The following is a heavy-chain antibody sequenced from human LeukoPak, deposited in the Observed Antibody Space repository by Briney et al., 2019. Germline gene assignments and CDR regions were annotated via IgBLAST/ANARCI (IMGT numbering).Heavy chain of an antibody. CDR3: AREEQGILTGYYSFDY. D-gene: IGHD3-9*01. J-gene: IGHJ4*02. CDR2: INAGNGNT. Sequence: GASVKVSCKASGYTFTSYAMHWVRQAPGQRLEWMGWINAGNGNTKYSQKFQGRVTITRDTSASTAYMELSSLRSEDTAVYYCAREEQGILTGYYSFDYWGQGTLVTVSS. V-gene: IGHV1-3*01. CDR1: GYTFTSYA.